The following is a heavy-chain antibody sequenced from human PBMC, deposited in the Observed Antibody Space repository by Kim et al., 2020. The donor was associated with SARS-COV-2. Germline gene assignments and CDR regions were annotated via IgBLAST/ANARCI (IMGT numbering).Heavy chain of an antibody. D-gene: IGHD6-19*01. Sequence: GGSLRLSCAASGFTFSSYGMHWVRQAPGKGLEWVAVIWYDESNKYYADSVKGRFTISRDNSKNTLYLQMNSLRTEDTAVYYCAREGPISGWLFLDYWGQGTLVTVSS. CDR1: GFTFSSYG. CDR2: IWYDESNK. J-gene: IGHJ4*02. CDR3: AREGPISGWLFLDY. V-gene: IGHV3-33*01.